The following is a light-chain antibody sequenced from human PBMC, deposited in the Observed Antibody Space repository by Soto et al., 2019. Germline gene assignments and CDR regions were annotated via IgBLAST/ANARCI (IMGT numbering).Light chain of an antibody. CDR1: QSVSSY. V-gene: IGKV3-11*01. J-gene: IGKJ5*01. CDR2: DAS. CDR3: KQRRKWHPGIT. Sequence: ETVLTQYRANLSFSPGARATLSCRASQSVSSYLAWYQQKPGQAPRLLIYDASNRATGIPARFSGSGSGTDFTLTISSLEPEDFAVYYCKQRRKWHPGITFGQGTRLEIK.